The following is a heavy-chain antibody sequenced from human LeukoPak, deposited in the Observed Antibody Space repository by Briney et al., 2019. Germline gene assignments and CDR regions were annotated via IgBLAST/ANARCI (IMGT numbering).Heavy chain of an antibody. Sequence: GESLKISCKGSGYSFTNYWIGWVRQMPGKGLEWMGIIYPGDSDTRYSPSFQGQVTISADKSINTAYLQWSSLKASDTAMYYCARHLRYYYDSSGYYYASDDAFDIWGQGTMVTVSS. J-gene: IGHJ3*02. CDR3: ARHLRYYYDSSGYYYASDDAFDI. V-gene: IGHV5-51*01. D-gene: IGHD3-22*01. CDR2: IYPGDSDT. CDR1: GYSFTNYW.